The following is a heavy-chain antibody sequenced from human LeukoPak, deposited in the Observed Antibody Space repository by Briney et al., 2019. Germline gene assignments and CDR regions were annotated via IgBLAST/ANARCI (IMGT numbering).Heavy chain of an antibody. CDR3: ARGRGSLLTYYYDSSGYYVPYFDY. CDR1: GFTFSSYW. J-gene: IGHJ4*02. D-gene: IGHD3-22*01. Sequence: GGSLRLSCAASGFTFSSYWMSWVRQAPGKGLEWVANIKQDGSEKYYVDSVKGRFTISRDNAKNSLYLQMNSLRAEDTAVYYCARGRGSLLTYYYDSSGYYVPYFDYWGQGTLVTVSS. CDR2: IKQDGSEK. V-gene: IGHV3-7*01.